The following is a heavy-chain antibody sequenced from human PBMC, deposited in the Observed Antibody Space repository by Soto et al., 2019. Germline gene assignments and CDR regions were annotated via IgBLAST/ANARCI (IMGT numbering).Heavy chain of an antibody. CDR1: PGSISSSY. J-gene: IGHJ5*02. V-gene: IGHV4-59*01. Sequence: QVQLQESGPGLVKPSETLTLTCTVSPGSISSSYWSWIRQPPGRGLEWIGHVAYSGTTKYNPSLKSRGSISVSTSKRQFSLRLTSVTAADTAVYYCAREAQDYYFEHWGQGILVTVSS. CDR2: VAYSGTT. D-gene: IGHD1-26*01. CDR3: AREAQDYYFEH.